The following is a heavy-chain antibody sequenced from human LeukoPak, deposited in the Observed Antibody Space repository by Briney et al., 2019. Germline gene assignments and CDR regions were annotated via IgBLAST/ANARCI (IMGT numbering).Heavy chain of an antibody. CDR3: AKSDNPWEPVNPFDY. D-gene: IGHD1-26*01. CDR2: ISWDGGAT. V-gene: IGHV3-43*01. Sequence: QAGGSLRLSCAASEFTFDDYSMHWVRQAPGKGLEWASLISWDGGATYYADSVKGRFTISRDNSKNSLYLQMNSLRTEDTAVYYCAKSDNPWEPVNPFDYWGQGTLVTVSS. J-gene: IGHJ4*02. CDR1: EFTFDDYS.